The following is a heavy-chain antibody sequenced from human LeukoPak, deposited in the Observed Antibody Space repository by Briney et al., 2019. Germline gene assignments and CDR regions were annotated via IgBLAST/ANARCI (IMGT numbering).Heavy chain of an antibody. D-gene: IGHD2-2*01. J-gene: IGHJ4*02. CDR2: IYHSGST. V-gene: IGHV4-59*12. CDR3: ARDLRPNSSTSPV. CDR1: GGSISSYY. Sequence: PSETLSLTCTVSGGSISSYYWSWIRQPPGKGLEWIGYIYHSGSTYYNPSLKSRVTISVDRSKNQFSLKLSSVTAADTAVYYCARDLRPNSSTSPVWGQGTLVTVSS.